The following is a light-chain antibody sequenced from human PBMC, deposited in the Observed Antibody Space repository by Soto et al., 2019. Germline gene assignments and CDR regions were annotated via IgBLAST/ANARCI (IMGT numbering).Light chain of an antibody. CDR2: GAS. Sequence: DIQMTQSPSSLSASVGDRVTITCRASQSINTFLSWYHQKPGRAPKLLIYGASTLQSAVPSRFSVFGSVTDFTLTISSHQPEGGGTYYYERSYSPSITVGQGTRL. J-gene: IGKJ5*01. V-gene: IGKV1-39*01. CDR1: QSINTF. CDR3: ERSYSPSIT.